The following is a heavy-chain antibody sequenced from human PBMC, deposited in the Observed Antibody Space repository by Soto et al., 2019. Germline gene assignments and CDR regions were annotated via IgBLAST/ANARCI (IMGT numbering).Heavy chain of an antibody. V-gene: IGHV1-69*04. D-gene: IGHD3-10*01. CDR1: GGTFSSYT. CDR3: ARDITMVRGVITAGYAFDI. CDR2: IIPILGIA. J-gene: IGHJ3*02. Sequence: ASVKVSCKASGGTFSSYTISWVRQAPGQGLEWMGRIIPILGIANYAQKFQSRVTITADKSTSTAYMELSSLRSEDTAVYYCARDITMVRGVITAGYAFDIWGQGTMVTVSS.